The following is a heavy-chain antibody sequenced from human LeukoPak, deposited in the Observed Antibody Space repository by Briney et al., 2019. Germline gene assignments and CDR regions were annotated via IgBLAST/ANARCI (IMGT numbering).Heavy chain of an antibody. CDR3: ARCAGTPRYYYYYYMDV. Sequence: SVKVSCKASGGTFSSYAISWVRQAPGQGLEWMGGIIPIFGTANYAQKFQGRVTITADESTSTAYMELSSLRSEDTAVYYCARCAGTPRYYYYYYMDVWGKGTTVTVSS. D-gene: IGHD1/OR15-1a*01. V-gene: IGHV1-69*13. J-gene: IGHJ6*03. CDR1: GGTFSSYA. CDR2: IIPIFGTA.